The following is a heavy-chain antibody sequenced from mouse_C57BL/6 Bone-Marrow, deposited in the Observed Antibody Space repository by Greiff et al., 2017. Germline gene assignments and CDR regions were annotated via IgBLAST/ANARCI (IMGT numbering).Heavy chain of an antibody. CDR1: GFTFSSYA. V-gene: IGHV5-4*01. J-gene: IGHJ2*01. Sequence: EVKLMESGGGLVKPGGSLKLSCAASGFTFSSYAMSWVRQTPEKRLAWVATISDGGSYTYYPDNVKGRFTISRDNAKNNLYLQMSHLKSEDTAMXYCARERLDYFDYWGQGTTLTVSS. CDR3: ARERLDYFDY. CDR2: ISDGGSYT. D-gene: IGHD2-4*01.